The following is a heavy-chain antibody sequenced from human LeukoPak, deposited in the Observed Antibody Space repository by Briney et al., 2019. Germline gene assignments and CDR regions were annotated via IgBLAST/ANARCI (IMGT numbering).Heavy chain of an antibody. D-gene: IGHD4-17*01. V-gene: IGHV3-7*01. CDR1: GFTFSDYY. CDR3: ARDRRPTIYGGLDS. CDR2: IKHDGSDS. Sequence: PGGSLRLSCAASGFTFSDYYMSWIRQAPGKGLECVANIKHDGSDSFYVDSVKGRFTISRDNSENSLYLQMHSLRVEDTAMYFCARDRRPTIYGGLDSWGQGTVVTVSS. J-gene: IGHJ4*02.